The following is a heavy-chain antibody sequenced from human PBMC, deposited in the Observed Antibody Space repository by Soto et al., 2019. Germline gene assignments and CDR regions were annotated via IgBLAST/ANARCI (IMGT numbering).Heavy chain of an antibody. D-gene: IGHD3-22*01. Sequence: PSETLSLTCAVHGGSFSGYYWSWIRQPPGKGLEWIGEINHSGSTNYNPSLKSRVTISVDTSKNQFSLKLSSVTAADTAVYYCARDDSFYGEPGYGMNVWGQGTTVTVSS. CDR2: INHSGST. CDR3: ARDDSFYGEPGYGMNV. CDR1: GGSFSGYY. J-gene: IGHJ6*02. V-gene: IGHV4-34*01.